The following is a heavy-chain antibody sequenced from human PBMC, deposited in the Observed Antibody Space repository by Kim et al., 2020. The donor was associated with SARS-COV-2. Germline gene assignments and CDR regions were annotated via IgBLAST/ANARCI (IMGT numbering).Heavy chain of an antibody. D-gene: IGHD6-19*01. V-gene: IGHV3-21*01. CDR3: ASGGSGWYDYYYYGMDV. J-gene: IGHJ6*02. Sequence: VTGRFTISRDNAKNSLYLQMHSLRAEDTAVYYCASGGSGWYDYYYYGMDVWGQGTTVTVSS.